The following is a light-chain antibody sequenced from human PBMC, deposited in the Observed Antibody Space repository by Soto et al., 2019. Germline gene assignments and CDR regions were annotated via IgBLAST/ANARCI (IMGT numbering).Light chain of an antibody. Sequence: QSALTHPASVSGSPGQSITISCTATSGNIGSYNRVSWYQQHPGKAPKLIIYEVTDRPSGVSNRLSGYKSGNTASLPISGRQGYDEAEYYCSSYTTIHTRACVFGTGTKLTVL. V-gene: IGLV2-14*01. CDR2: EVT. J-gene: IGLJ1*01. CDR1: SGNIGSYNR. CDR3: SSYTTIHTRACV.